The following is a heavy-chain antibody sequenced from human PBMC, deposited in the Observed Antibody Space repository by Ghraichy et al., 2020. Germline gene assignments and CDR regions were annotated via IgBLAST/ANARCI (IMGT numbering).Heavy chain of an antibody. Sequence: SETLSLTCAVYGGSFSGYYWSWIRQPPGKGLEWIGEINHSGSTNYNPSLKSRVTISVDTSKNQFSLKLSSVTAADTAVYYCARGLHCTNGVCYPRYYYYGMDVWGQGTTVTVSS. D-gene: IGHD2-8*01. CDR2: INHSGST. J-gene: IGHJ6*02. CDR1: GGSFSGYY. CDR3: ARGLHCTNGVCYPRYYYYGMDV. V-gene: IGHV4-34*01.